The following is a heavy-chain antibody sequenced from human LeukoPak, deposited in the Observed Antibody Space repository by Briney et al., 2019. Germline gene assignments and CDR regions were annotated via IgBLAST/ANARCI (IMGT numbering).Heavy chain of an antibody. Sequence: GGSLRLSCAASGFTFSNAWMTWVRQAPGKWLEWVGLIKSKANGGTTDYAAPVKGRFTISRDDSKNTQSLQMNSLKTEDTGVYYCTTVYSYCALGYWGQGTLVTVSS. CDR3: TTVYSYCALGY. CDR1: GFTFSNAW. J-gene: IGHJ4*02. D-gene: IGHD5-18*01. CDR2: IKSKANGGTT. V-gene: IGHV3-15*01.